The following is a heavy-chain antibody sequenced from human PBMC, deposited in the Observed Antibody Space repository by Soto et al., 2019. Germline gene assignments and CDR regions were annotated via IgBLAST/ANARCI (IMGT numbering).Heavy chain of an antibody. Sequence: XXTLSLPFTVSGGSISSRSYYWGSIRQSPGQGRKSIGSTTYSGKTYYNPSLKGRVTISVDTSRTHFSLKVTSVTAADTGFYYCARLAMTSVTNNWFDPWGQGTQVTVSS. CDR3: ARLAMTSVTNNWFDP. CDR1: GGSISSRSYY. V-gene: IGHV4-39*02. D-gene: IGHD4-4*01. CDR2: TTYSGKT. J-gene: IGHJ5*02.